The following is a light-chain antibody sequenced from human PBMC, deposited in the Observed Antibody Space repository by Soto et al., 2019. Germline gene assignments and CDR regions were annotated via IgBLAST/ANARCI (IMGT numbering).Light chain of an antibody. CDR1: QNINSW. Sequence: DISMTQSPSTLSASVGDRATITCRARQNINSWLAWYQQKPGKAPNLLIYDASTMESGVPSRFSGSGSGTEFTLTISSLEPEDFATYYCQQFRSFSRTFGQGTKVDIK. V-gene: IGKV1-5*01. J-gene: IGKJ1*01. CDR3: QQFRSFSRT. CDR2: DAS.